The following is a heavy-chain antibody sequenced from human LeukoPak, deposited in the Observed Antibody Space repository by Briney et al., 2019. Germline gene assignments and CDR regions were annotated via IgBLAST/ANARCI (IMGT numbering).Heavy chain of an antibody. CDR3: ARVGRIAAADT. D-gene: IGHD6-13*01. Sequence: GGSLRLSCAASGFIFSSYWMHWVRQAPGKGLVWVSRINSDGISTSYADSVKGRFTISRDNAKDTLYLQMNSLRAEDTAVYYCARVGRIAAADTWGQGTLVTVSS. CDR1: GFIFSSYW. J-gene: IGHJ4*02. V-gene: IGHV3-74*01. CDR2: INSDGIST.